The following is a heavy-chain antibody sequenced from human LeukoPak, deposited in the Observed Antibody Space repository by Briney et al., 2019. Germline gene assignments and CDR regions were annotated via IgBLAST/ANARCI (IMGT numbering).Heavy chain of an antibody. D-gene: IGHD2-2*01. V-gene: IGHV3-15*01. CDR3: TTGYCSRTSCYYFDY. CDR1: GFTFSNAW. J-gene: IGHJ4*02. CDR2: IKSKTDGGTT. Sequence: GGSLRLSCAASGFTFSNAWMSWVRQAPGKGLEGVGRIKSKTDGGTTDYAAPVKGRFTISRADSKNTLYLQMNSPKTEDPAVYYCTTGYCSRTSCYYFDYWGQGTLVTVSS.